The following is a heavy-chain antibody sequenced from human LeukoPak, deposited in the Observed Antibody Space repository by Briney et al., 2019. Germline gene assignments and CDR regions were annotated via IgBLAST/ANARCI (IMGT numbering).Heavy chain of an antibody. Sequence: GGSLRLSCAASGFTFSSYAMSWVRQAPGKGLEWVSAISGSGGSTYYADSVKGRFTISRDNSKNTLYLQMNSLRAEDTAVYYCAREMVVAAIPSRQMDVWGKGTTVTISS. CDR2: ISGSGGST. V-gene: IGHV3-23*01. J-gene: IGHJ6*04. CDR1: GFTFSSYA. D-gene: IGHD2-15*01. CDR3: AREMVVAAIPSRQMDV.